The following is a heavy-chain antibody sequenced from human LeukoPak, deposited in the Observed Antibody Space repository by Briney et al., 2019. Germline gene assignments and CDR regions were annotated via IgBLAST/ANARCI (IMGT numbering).Heavy chain of an antibody. J-gene: IGHJ4*02. D-gene: IGHD3-10*01. V-gene: IGHV4-4*07. CDR3: ARYYIGTSRHNY. CDR1: GGSISGYY. CDR2: VYTSGST. Sequence: KPSETLSLTCSVSGGSISGYYWTWIRQPAGKGLEWIGRVYTSGSTHYNPSLKTRLTISVDTTKNQFSLKLTSVTAADTAVYYCARYYIGTSRHNYWGQGTLVAVSS.